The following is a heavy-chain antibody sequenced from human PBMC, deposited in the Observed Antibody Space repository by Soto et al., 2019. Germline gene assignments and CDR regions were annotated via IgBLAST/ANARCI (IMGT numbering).Heavy chain of an antibody. J-gene: IGHJ6*02. V-gene: IGHV5-10-1*01. CDR3: ATYLVGALDV. CDR2: IDPSDSYT. D-gene: IGHD1-26*01. Sequence: GESLKISCKGSGYSFTIYWISWVRQMPGKGLEWMGRIDPSDSYTNYSPSFQGHVTISADKSISTAYLQWSSLKASDTAMYYCATYLVGALDVWGQGTTVTISS. CDR1: GYSFTIYW.